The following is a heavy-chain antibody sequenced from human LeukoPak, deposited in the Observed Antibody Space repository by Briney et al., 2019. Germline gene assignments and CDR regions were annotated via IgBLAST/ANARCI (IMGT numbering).Heavy chain of an antibody. D-gene: IGHD5-24*01. CDR2: IYYSGST. V-gene: IGHV4-59*01. CDR3: ARDLQGRSGR. CDR1: GGSISSYY. J-gene: IGHJ4*02. Sequence: SETLSLTCTVSGGSISSYYWSWIRQPPGKGLEWIGYIYYSGSTNYNPSLKSRVTISVDTSKNQFSLKLSSVTAADTAVYYCARDLQGRSGRWGQGTLVTVSS.